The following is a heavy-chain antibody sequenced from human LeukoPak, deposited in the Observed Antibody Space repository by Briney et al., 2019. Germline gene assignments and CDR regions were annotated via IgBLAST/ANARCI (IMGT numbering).Heavy chain of an antibody. D-gene: IGHD5-18*01. CDR1: GYTFTSYG. CDR2: ISAYNGNT. J-gene: IGHJ4*02. V-gene: IGHV1-18*01. Sequence: ASVKVSCKASGYTFTSYGISWVRQAPGQGLEWMGWISAYNGNTNYAQKLQGRVTMTRDTSTSTVYMELSSLTSEDTAVYYCAKVIQLWDPYEYWGQGTLVTVSP. CDR3: AKVIQLWDPYEY.